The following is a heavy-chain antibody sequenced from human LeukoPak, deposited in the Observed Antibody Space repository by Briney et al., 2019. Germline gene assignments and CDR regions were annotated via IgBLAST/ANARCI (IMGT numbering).Heavy chain of an antibody. CDR1: GGSISSSSYY. D-gene: IGHD4-23*01. CDR3: ARQGALYGGNSDAFDI. CDR2: IYYSGST. J-gene: IGHJ3*02. V-gene: IGHV4-39*01. Sequence: PSETLSLTCTVSGGSISSSSYYWGWTRQPPGKGLEWIGNIYYSGSTYYNPSLKSRVTISVDTSKNQFSLKLSSVTATDTAVYYCARQGALYGGNSDAFDIWGQGTMVTVSS.